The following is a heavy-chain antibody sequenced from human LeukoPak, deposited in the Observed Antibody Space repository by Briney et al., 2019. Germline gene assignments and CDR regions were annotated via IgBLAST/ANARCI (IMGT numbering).Heavy chain of an antibody. V-gene: IGHV3-48*02. CDR2: ISSSSSTI. Sequence: GGSLRLSCAASGFTFSSYSMNWVRQAPGKGLEWVSYISSSSSTIYYADSVKGRFTISRDNAKNSLYRQMNSLRDEDTAVYYCARDVPDIVVVPAAIGQFDYWGQGTLVTVSS. D-gene: IGHD2-2*02. J-gene: IGHJ4*02. CDR3: ARDVPDIVVVPAAIGQFDY. CDR1: GFTFSSYS.